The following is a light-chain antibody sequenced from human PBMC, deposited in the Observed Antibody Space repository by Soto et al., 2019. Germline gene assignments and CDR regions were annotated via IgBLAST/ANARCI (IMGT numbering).Light chain of an antibody. CDR3: QQYDNWPPT. CDR1: QSIGSN. CDR2: GAS. Sequence: EIVMTQSPDTLSVSPGVRATLSCRASQSIGSNLAWYQQRPGQGPRLLIYGASTRATGIPARFRGSGSGTEFTLNINGLQSEDFVVYYCQQYDNWPPTFGGGAKVEIK. J-gene: IGKJ4*01. V-gene: IGKV3-15*01.